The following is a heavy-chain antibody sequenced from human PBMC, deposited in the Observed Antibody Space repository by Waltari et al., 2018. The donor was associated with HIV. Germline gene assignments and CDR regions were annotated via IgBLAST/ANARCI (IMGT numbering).Heavy chain of an antibody. Sequence: EVHLVESGGGLVKPGESLRLSCAASGFTFSGYAMTWVRQAPGKGLEWVSSIVLTSIYIYYADSVNGRFTISRDNAKNSVYLQMNSLRVEDTAVDYCARDERRCNSGDCYPSDYWCQGTLVTVSS. V-gene: IGHV3-21*01. D-gene: IGHD2-21*02. CDR3: ARDERRCNSGDCYPSDY. CDR2: IVLTSIYI. CDR1: GFTFSGYA. J-gene: IGHJ4*02.